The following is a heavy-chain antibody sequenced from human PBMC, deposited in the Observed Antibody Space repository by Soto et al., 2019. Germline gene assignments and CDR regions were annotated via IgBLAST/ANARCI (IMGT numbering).Heavy chain of an antibody. CDR3: ARRWGPTFDF. J-gene: IGHJ4*02. D-gene: IGHD1-26*01. Sequence: SETLSLTCTVSVGSVSSYYWSWIRQPPGKGLEWIGYIYYSGSTNYNPSLKSRVTISVDTSKNQFSLKLSSVTAADTAVYYCARRWGPTFDFWGQGTLVTVSS. CDR2: IYYSGST. CDR1: VGSVSSYY. V-gene: IGHV4-59*02.